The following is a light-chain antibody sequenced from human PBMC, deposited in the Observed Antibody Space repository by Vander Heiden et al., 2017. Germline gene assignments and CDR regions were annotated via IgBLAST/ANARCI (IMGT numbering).Light chain of an antibody. CDR3: NSRDSSGNHVV. CDR1: RLRSYY. V-gene: IGLV3-19*01. Sequence: SSELTQDPAVSVALGQTVRIPCQGDRLRSYYASWYQQKPGQAPVLVLYGKNNRHSGIPDRFSGSSSGNTASLTITGAQAEEEADYYCNSRDSSGNHVVFGGGTKLTVL. CDR2: GKN. J-gene: IGLJ2*01.